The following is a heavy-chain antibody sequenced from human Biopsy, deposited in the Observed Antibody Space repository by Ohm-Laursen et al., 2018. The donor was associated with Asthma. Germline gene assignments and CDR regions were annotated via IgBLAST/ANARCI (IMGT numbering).Heavy chain of an antibody. D-gene: IGHD4/OR15-4a*01. V-gene: IGHV4-4*02. J-gene: IGHJ6*02. CDR3: AKIYDRLVLYGMDV. CDR1: GGSIISSSW. CDR2: IYHSGPT. Sequence: SDTLSLTCTVSGGSIISSSWWSWVRQTPGKGLEWIGEIYHSGPTNYNQPLMSRVTISVDKSKNQFSLILTSVTAADTAVYYCAKIYDRLVLYGMDVWGQGTTVTVSS.